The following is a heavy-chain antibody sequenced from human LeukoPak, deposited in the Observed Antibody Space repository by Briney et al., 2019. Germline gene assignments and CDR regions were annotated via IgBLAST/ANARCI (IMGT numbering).Heavy chain of an antibody. V-gene: IGHV3-30*18. CDR2: ISYDGSNK. CDR3: AKLAVAGNVPADY. D-gene: IGHD6-19*01. J-gene: IGHJ4*02. Sequence: GGSLRLSCAASGFTFRSYGMHWVRQAPGKGLEWVAVISYDGSNKYYADSVKGRFTISRDNSKNTLYLQMNSLRAEDTAVYYCAKLAVAGNVPADYWGQGTLVTVSS. CDR1: GFTFRSYG.